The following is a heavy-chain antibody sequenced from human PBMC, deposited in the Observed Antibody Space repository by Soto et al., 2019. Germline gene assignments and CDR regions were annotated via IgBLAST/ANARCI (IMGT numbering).Heavy chain of an antibody. CDR3: ASPSGYKGYYYYYYGMDV. V-gene: IGHV3-66*01. CDR2: IYSGGST. Sequence: PGGSLRLSCAASGFTVSSNYMSWVRQAPGKGLEWVSVIYSGGSTYYADSVKGRFTISRDNSKNTLYLQMNSLRAEDTAVYYCASPSGYKGYYYYYYGMDVWGQGTTVTVSS. J-gene: IGHJ6*02. CDR1: GFTVSSNY. D-gene: IGHD3-22*01.